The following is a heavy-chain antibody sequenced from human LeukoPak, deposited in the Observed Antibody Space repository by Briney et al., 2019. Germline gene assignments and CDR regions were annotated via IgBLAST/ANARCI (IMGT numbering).Heavy chain of an antibody. V-gene: IGHV3-48*01. D-gene: IGHD5-18*01. Sequence: TGGSLRLSCAASGFTFSSYAMSWVRQAPGKGLEWVSYISSSSLSIYYADSVKGRFTISRDNARNSLYLQMNSLRAEDTAMYYCARDATPTQLWFRGSFDYWGLGALVTVAS. CDR3: ARDATPTQLWFRGSFDY. J-gene: IGHJ4*02. CDR1: GFTFSSYA. CDR2: ISSSSLSI.